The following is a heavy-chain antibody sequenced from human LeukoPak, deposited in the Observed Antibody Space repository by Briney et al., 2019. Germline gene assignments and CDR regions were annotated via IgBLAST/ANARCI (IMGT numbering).Heavy chain of an antibody. CDR1: AFTFSSYS. CDR2: ISSSSSYI. J-gene: IGHJ3*02. V-gene: IGHV3-21*01. CDR3: VREGLDTWGAFDI. Sequence: GGSLRLSCAASAFTFSSYSMNWVRQAPGKGLAWVSSISSSSSYIYYADSVKGRFTISRDNAKNSLYLQMNSLRAEDPALYYCVREGLDTWGAFDIWGQGTMVTVSS. D-gene: IGHD7-27*01.